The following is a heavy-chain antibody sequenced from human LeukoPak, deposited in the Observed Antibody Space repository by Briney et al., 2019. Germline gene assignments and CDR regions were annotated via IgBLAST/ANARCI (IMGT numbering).Heavy chain of an antibody. Sequence: SGTLSLTCVVSGNSISSDYWWSWVRQSPGKGLEWIGEIFHDGSTNSNPSLESRLTMSVDKSKNQFSLELRSVTAADTAVYYCARWDDSDWAFGNWGPGTLVTVSS. V-gene: IGHV4-4*02. J-gene: IGHJ4*02. CDR3: ARWDDSDWAFGN. D-gene: IGHD6-19*01. CDR2: IFHDGST. CDR1: GNSISSDYW.